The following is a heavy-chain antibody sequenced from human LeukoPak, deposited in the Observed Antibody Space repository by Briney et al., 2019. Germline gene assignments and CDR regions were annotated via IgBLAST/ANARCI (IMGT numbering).Heavy chain of an antibody. CDR3: VRDWSYAFDL. V-gene: IGHV3-48*02. J-gene: IGHJ3*01. CDR1: GFTFSSYT. Sequence: QAGGSLRLSCAASGFTFSSYTMNWVRQAPGKGLERISYIMRTAADVTSYADSVEGRFTISRDDAKNSLYLQMNSLRDDDTAVYYCVRDWSYAFDLWGQGTMVTVSS. CDR2: IMRTAADVT.